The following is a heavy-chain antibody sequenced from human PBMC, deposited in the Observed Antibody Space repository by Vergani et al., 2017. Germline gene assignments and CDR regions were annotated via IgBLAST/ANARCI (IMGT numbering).Heavy chain of an antibody. J-gene: IGHJ4*02. CDR3: ARMGGYDEGDAFRIGYFDS. D-gene: IGHD3-22*01. CDR2: IYSTGST. Sequence: VQLQESGPGLVKPPGTLSLTCAVSGVSIKSGFWWNWIRQHPGKGLDWIGYIYSTGSTHHNPSLRRRINMSVDTSKNQFSLKLNSVTAADTAMYYCARMGGYDEGDAFRIGYFDSWGPGILVTVSS. CDR1: GVSIKSGFW. V-gene: IGHV4-31*11.